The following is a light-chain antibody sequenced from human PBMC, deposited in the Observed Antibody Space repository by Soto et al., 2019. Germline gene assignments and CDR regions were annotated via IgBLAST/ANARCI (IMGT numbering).Light chain of an antibody. CDR2: AAS. Sequence: DIQMTQSPSSLSASVGDRVTITCRASQGISNFLAWYQQKPGKVPKHLISAASTLQSGVPSRFSGSGSGTDFTITITSLQPEDVATYYCQKYSSVITFGQGTRLEIK. J-gene: IGKJ5*01. CDR3: QKYSSVIT. V-gene: IGKV1-27*01. CDR1: QGISNF.